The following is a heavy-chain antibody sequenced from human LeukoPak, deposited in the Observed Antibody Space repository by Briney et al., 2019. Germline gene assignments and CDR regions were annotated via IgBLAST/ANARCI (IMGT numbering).Heavy chain of an antibody. CDR3: AREGRGVGVDY. D-gene: IGHD3-16*01. Sequence: PSETLSLTCTVSGGSISSYYWSWIQQPPGKELEWIGYIYYSGSTNYNPSLKSRATISVDTSKNQFSLKLSSVTAADTAVYYCAREGRGVGVDYWGQGTLVTVSS. CDR1: GGSISSYY. CDR2: IYYSGST. V-gene: IGHV4-59*01. J-gene: IGHJ4*02.